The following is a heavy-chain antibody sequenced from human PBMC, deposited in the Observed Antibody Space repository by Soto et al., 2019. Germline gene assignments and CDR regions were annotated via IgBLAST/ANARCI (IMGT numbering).Heavy chain of an antibody. D-gene: IGHD5-18*01. J-gene: IGHJ4*02. CDR3: AREGVGYSYGNFDY. V-gene: IGHV3-74*01. CDR2: INSDGSST. CDR1: GFTFSRYW. Sequence: EVQLVESGGGLVQPGGSLRLSCAASGFTFSRYWMHWVRQAPGKGLVWVSRINSDGSSTFSADSVKGRFTISRDNAKNTLYLKMNSLRAEDTAVYYCAREGVGYSYGNFDYWGQGTLVTVSS.